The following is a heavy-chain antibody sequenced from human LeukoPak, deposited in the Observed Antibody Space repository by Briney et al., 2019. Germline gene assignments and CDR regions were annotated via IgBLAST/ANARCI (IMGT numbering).Heavy chain of an antibody. V-gene: IGHV4-30-4*01. CDR2: IYYSGST. J-gene: IGHJ3*02. CDR3: ARVVVPAARVVAFDI. CDR1: GGSISSGGYY. D-gene: IGHD2-2*01. Sequence: SETLSLTCTVSGGSISSGGYYWSWIRQPPGKGLEWIGYIYYSGSTYYNPSLKSRVTISVDTSKNQFSLKLSSVTAADTAVYYCARVVVPAARVVAFDIWGQGTMVTVSS.